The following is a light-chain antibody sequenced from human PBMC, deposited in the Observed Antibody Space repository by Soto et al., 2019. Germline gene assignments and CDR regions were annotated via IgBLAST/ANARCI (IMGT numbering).Light chain of an antibody. V-gene: IGKV3-15*01. CDR1: QSVSSN. CDR2: GAS. J-gene: IGKJ4*01. Sequence: EIVMTQSPATLSVSPGERATLSCRASQSVSSNLAWYQQKPGQAPRLLIYGASTRATGIPARLSGSGSGTEFTLPLSSLQSEDFAVYYCQQYNNWSPPLTFGGGTKVEIK. CDR3: QQYNNWSPPLT.